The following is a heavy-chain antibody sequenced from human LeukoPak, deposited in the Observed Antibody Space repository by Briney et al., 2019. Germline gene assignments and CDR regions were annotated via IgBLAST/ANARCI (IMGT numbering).Heavy chain of an antibody. CDR2: ISTSGGST. CDR1: GFTFSSYA. V-gene: IGHV3-23*01. Sequence: PRGSLRLSSAASGFTFSSYAMSSVRQAPRKGLEWVSAISTSGGSTYYADSVKGRFTISRDNSKNTLYLQKNSLCDEDTAVYYCAKRASPPYYFDYWGQGTLVTVSS. CDR3: AKRASPPYYFDY. J-gene: IGHJ4*02.